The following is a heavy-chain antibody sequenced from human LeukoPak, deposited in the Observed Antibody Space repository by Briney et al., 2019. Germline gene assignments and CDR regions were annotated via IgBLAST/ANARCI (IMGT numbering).Heavy chain of an antibody. J-gene: IGHJ4*02. V-gene: IGHV3-30*02. CDR3: AKAWIVAAVDY. Sequence: GGSLRLSCAASGFTFSSYGMQWVRQAPGKGLEWVAFIQYDGSNKYYADSVKGRFTISRDNSKNTVYLQMNSLRAEDTAVYYCAKAWIVAAVDYWGLGTLVTVST. CDR1: GFTFSSYG. D-gene: IGHD1-26*01. CDR2: IQYDGSNK.